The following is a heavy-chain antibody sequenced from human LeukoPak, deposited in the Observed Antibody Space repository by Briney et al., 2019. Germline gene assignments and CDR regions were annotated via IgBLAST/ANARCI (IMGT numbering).Heavy chain of an antibody. V-gene: IGHV4-59*02. Sequence: SETLSLTCTVSGGSVNNYYWSWIGQPPGKGLEGMWSLYYSGSTKYSPSLQSRVNISVDTSKKQSSMMLRSVIAADTAVYYCARGSPRGYGPHHGMDVWGQGTTVTVSS. D-gene: IGHD5-12*01. CDR2: LYYSGST. CDR1: GGSVNNYY. J-gene: IGHJ6*02. CDR3: ARGSPRGYGPHHGMDV.